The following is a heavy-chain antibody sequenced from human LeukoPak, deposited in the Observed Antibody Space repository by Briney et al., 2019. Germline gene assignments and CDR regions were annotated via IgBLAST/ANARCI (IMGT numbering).Heavy chain of an antibody. D-gene: IGHD2-2*01. V-gene: IGHV4-34*01. Sequence: PSETLSLTCTVSGGSISSYYWSWIRQPPGKGLEWIGEINHSGSTNYNPSLKGRVTTSVDTSKNQFSLKLSSVTAADTAVYYCARGTIPSLDYWGQGTLVTVSS. CDR2: INHSGST. CDR3: ARGTIPSLDY. J-gene: IGHJ4*02. CDR1: GGSISSYY.